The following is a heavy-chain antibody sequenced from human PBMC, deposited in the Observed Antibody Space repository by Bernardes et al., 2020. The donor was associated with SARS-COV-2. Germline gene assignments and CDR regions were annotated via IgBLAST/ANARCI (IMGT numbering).Heavy chain of an antibody. CDR2: IYYSGST. CDR1: GGSISSYY. V-gene: IGHV4-59*01. CDR3: ASSGAYYYDSSGYYYADYYYGMDV. Sequence: SETLSLTCTVSGGSISSYYWSWIRQPPGKGLEWIGYIYYSGSTNYNPSLKSRVTISVDTSKNQFSLKLSSVTAADTAVYYCASSGAYYYDSSGYYYADYYYGMDVWGQGTTVTVSS. D-gene: IGHD3-22*01. J-gene: IGHJ6*02.